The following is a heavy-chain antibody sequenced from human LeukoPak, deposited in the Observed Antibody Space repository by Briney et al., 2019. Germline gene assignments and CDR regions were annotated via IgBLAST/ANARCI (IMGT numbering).Heavy chain of an antibody. CDR1: GYSFTSYC. D-gene: IGHD6-19*01. Sequence: GASLQISCKGSGYSFTSYCIGWVRQLPGKGLEWMGIIYPGDSDTRYSPSFQGQVTISADKSISTAYLQWSSLKASDTAMYYCARHTESSGWNDYWGQGTLVTVSS. J-gene: IGHJ4*02. V-gene: IGHV5-51*01. CDR3: ARHTESSGWNDY. CDR2: IYPGDSDT.